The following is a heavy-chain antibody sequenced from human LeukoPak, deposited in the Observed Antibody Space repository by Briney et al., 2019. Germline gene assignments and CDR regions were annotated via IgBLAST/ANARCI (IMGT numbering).Heavy chain of an antibody. CDR2: INPSDGST. CDR1: GYSFTTYY. Sequence: ASVNLAFTATGYSFTTYYIHWMRHAPGRGLERMGIINPSDGSTSSAQKFQGRVTMTSDTSTSTVYMELSSLTYDDTAVYYCARDVVVEVGMLPTDSWFDPWGRGTLVAVSS. CDR3: ARDVVVEVGMLPTDSWFDP. D-gene: IGHD2-15*01. V-gene: IGHV1-46*01. J-gene: IGHJ5*02.